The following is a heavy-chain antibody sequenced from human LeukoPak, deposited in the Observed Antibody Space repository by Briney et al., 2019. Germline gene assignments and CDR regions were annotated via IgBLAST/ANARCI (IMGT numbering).Heavy chain of an antibody. Sequence: KPSETLSLTCNVSGGSINSNNHYWGWIRQPPGKGLEWLGSINYSGTIFYSPSLNRRVTISVDTSGNQFSLKLTSATAADTAVYYCARHPGYSSGWWYFDFWGQGTLVTVSS. V-gene: IGHV4-39*01. D-gene: IGHD5-18*01. CDR2: INYSGTI. J-gene: IGHJ4*02. CDR1: GGSINSNNHY. CDR3: ARHPGYSSGWWYFDF.